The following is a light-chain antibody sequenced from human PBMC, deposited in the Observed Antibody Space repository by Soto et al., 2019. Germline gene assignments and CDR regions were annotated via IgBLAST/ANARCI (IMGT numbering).Light chain of an antibody. CDR3: TSFTSNHTPF. CDR2: EVS. V-gene: IGLV2-14*01. Sequence: QSALTQPASVSGSPGQSITISCTGTISDVGGYNYVSWYQHHPGKAPKLMIYEVSDRPSGVSNRFSGSKSGNTASLTISGLQAEDEADYYCTSFTSNHTPFFGTGTKVTVL. CDR1: ISDVGGYNY. J-gene: IGLJ1*01.